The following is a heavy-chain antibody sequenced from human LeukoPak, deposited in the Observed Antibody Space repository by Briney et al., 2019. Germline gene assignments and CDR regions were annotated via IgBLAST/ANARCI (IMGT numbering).Heavy chain of an antibody. D-gene: IGHD3-22*01. CDR2: VYSSGSV. CDR3: ARDRYYYDSSVYYPLDY. J-gene: IGHJ4*02. CDR1: GGSIAIRNYY. Sequence: NSSETLSLTCAVSGGSIAIRNYYWAWIRQSPGRGLEWLGSVYSSGSVYYNPSLKSRVTILVGTSKNQFALKLRSVTAADTAVYYCARDRYYYDSSVYYPLDYWGQGTLVTVSS. V-gene: IGHV4-39*06.